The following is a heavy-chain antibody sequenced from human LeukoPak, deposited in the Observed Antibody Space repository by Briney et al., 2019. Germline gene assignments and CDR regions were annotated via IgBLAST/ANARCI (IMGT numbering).Heavy chain of an antibody. CDR1: GGSISSYY. Sequence: SETLSLTCTVSGGSISSYYWSWIRQPPGKGLEWIGYIYYSGSTNYNPSLKSRVTISVDTSKNQFSLKLSSVTAADTAVYYCARFRGRTYGDYGDYWGQGTLVTVSS. CDR2: IYYSGST. D-gene: IGHD4-17*01. J-gene: IGHJ4*02. CDR3: ARFRGRTYGDYGDY. V-gene: IGHV4-59*08.